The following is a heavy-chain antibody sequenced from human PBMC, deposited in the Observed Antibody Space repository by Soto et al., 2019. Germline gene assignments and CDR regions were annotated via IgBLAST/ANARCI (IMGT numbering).Heavy chain of an antibody. CDR3: ARAVHGDYNLDY. CDR1: GFTFSSYG. J-gene: IGHJ4*02. CDR2: IWYDGSTK. Sequence: QVQLVESGGGVVQPGRSLRLSCAASGFTFSSYGMHWVRQAPGKGLEWVAVIWYDGSTKYYADSVKGRFTISRDNSKNTLYLPMNSLIAEDTAVYYCARAVHGDYNLDYWGQGTLVTVSS. D-gene: IGHD4-17*01. V-gene: IGHV3-33*01.